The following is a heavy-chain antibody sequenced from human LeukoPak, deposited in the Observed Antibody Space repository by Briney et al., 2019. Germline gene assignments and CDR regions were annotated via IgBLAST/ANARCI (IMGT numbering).Heavy chain of an antibody. Sequence: SETLSLTCTVSGGSISSYYWSWIRQPPGKGLEWIGYIYYSGSTNYNPSLKSRVTISVDTSKNQFSLKLSSVTAADTAVYYCARDPTTVTKGFDIWGQGTLVTVSS. V-gene: IGHV4-59*12. CDR2: IYYSGST. D-gene: IGHD4-17*01. CDR1: GGSISSYY. J-gene: IGHJ3*02. CDR3: ARDPTTVTKGFDI.